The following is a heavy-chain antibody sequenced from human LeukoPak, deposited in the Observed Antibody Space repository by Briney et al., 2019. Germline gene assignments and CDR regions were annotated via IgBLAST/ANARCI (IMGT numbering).Heavy chain of an antibody. D-gene: IGHD6-19*01. CDR1: GFTFSSYG. Sequence: GGSLRLSCAASGFTFSSYGMSWVRQAPGKGLEWVSVISSSGGSTSYADAVKGRFTISRDNSKNTLYLQMNSLRAEDTAVYYCAKDPYSSGGNWFDPWGQGTLVTVSS. J-gene: IGHJ5*02. V-gene: IGHV3-23*01. CDR2: ISSSGGST. CDR3: AKDPYSSGGNWFDP.